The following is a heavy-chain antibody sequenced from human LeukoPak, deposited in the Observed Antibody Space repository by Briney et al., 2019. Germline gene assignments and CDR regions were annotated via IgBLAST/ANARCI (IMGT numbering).Heavy chain of an antibody. CDR3: ARDFPYYYDTSGYYSDY. J-gene: IGHJ4*02. Sequence: GGSLRLSCAASGFTFRTYWMCWVRQAPGKGLEWVANIKQDGSEKYYVDSVKGRFTISRENAKNSLYLQMNSLRADDTAVYYCARDFPYYYDTSGYYSDYWGQGTLVTVSS. D-gene: IGHD3-22*01. V-gene: IGHV3-7*01. CDR1: GFTFRTYW. CDR2: IKQDGSEK.